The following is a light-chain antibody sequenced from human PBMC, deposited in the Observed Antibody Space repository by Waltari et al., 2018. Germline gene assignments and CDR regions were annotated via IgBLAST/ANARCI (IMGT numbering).Light chain of an antibody. V-gene: IGKV3-15*01. J-gene: IGKJ1*01. CDR1: ESVSDK. CDR3: QQYNYWPWT. Sequence: ETVMTQSPATLSVSLGERATLSCRASESVSDKLAWYQQKPGQAPRLLIYSATTRATGIPARFSGSGSGTEFTLTISNMQSEDFAVFHCQQYNYWPWTFGQGTKVEIK. CDR2: SAT.